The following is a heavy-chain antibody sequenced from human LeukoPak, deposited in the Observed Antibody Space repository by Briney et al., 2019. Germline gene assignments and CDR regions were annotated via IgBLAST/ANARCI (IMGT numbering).Heavy chain of an antibody. CDR1: GFTFSSYW. Sequence: PGGSLRLSCAASGFTFSSYWMSWVRQAPGKGLEWVANINQDGSEKYYVDSVKGRFTISRDNAKNSLYLQMNSLRAEDTAVYYCAKAGLSGAFDIWGQGTMVTVSS. V-gene: IGHV3-7*01. CDR2: INQDGSEK. J-gene: IGHJ3*02. CDR3: AKAGLSGAFDI. D-gene: IGHD3-10*01.